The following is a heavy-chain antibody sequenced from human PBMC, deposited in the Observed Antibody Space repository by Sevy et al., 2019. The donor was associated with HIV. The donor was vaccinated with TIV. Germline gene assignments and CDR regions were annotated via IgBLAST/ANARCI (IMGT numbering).Heavy chain of an antibody. CDR3: ARDGSGSGLRHYYYYYMDV. CDR1: GFTFSSYA. D-gene: IGHD4-17*01. Sequence: GGSLRLSCAASGFTFSSYAMHWVRQAPGKGLEWVAVISYDGSNKYYADSVKGRFTISRDNSKNTRYLQMNSLRAEDNAVYYCARDGSGSGLRHYYYYYMDVWGKGTTVTVSS. CDR2: ISYDGSNK. V-gene: IGHV3-30-3*01. J-gene: IGHJ6*03.